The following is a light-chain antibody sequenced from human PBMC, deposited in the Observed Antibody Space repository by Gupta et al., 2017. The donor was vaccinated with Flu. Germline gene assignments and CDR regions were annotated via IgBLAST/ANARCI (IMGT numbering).Light chain of an antibody. CDR2: EVS. V-gene: IGLV2-14*01. Sequence: SALTQPASVSGSPGQSITISCTGTSSDVGGYNYVSWYQQHPGKAPNLMIYEVSNRPSGVSNRFSGSKSGKTASLTISGLQAEDEADYYCSSDTSSSTLVFGGGTKLTVL. J-gene: IGLJ2*01. CDR1: SSDVGGYNY. CDR3: SSDTSSSTLV.